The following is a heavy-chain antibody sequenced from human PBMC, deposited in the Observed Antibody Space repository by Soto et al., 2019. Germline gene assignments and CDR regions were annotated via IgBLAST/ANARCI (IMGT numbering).Heavy chain of an antibody. CDR3: TRGWSYGFSNS. V-gene: IGHV4-34*01. J-gene: IGHJ4*02. Sequence: ETLSLTCAVYGGSFSGYYWTWIRQPPGKGLEWIGEINHSGSTNYIPSLKSRITMSVDTSKNQFSLNLTFVTAADTAVYYCTRGWSYGFSNSWGQGILVTVSS. CDR1: GGSFSGYY. D-gene: IGHD5-18*01. CDR2: INHSGST.